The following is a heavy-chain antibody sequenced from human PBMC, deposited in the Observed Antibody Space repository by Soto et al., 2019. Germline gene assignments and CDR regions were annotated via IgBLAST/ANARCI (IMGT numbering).Heavy chain of an antibody. CDR2: IYYSVST. V-gene: IGHV4-59*08. Sequence: SETLSLTCTVSGGSISSYYWSWIRQPPGKGLEWIGYIYYSVSTNYNPSLKSRVTISIDTSKNQFSLKLSSVTAADTAVYYCARHETLHGVYAYWGQGTLVTVSS. CDR1: GGSISSYY. J-gene: IGHJ4*02. D-gene: IGHD4-17*01. CDR3: ARHETLHGVYAY.